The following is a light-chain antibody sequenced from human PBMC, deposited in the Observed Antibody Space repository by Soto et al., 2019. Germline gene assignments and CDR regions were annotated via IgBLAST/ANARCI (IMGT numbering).Light chain of an antibody. CDR1: SSDVGGYNY. J-gene: IGLJ2*01. V-gene: IGLV2-11*01. CDR2: DVS. Sequence: QSVLTQPRSVSGSPGQSVTISCTGTSSDVGGYNYVSWYQQHPGKAPKLMIYDVSKRPSGVPDRFSGSKSGNTASLTISGLQAEDEADYSCCSYAGSYTLRVVFGGGTTLTVL. CDR3: CSYAGSYTLRVV.